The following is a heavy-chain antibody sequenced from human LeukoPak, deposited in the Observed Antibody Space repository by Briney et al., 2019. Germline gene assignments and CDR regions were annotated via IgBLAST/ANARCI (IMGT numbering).Heavy chain of an antibody. V-gene: IGHV3-53*01. CDR2: IDSGDGA. D-gene: IGHD5-12*01. CDR3: AKAGMVATIEY. CDR1: GFTVSSNY. Sequence: GGSLRLSCAASGFTVSSNYMGWVRQAPGKGLEWVSVIDSGDGAYYADSVKGRFTISRDNSKNTLYLQMNSLRAEDTAVYYCAKAGMVATIEYWGQGTLVTVSS. J-gene: IGHJ4*02.